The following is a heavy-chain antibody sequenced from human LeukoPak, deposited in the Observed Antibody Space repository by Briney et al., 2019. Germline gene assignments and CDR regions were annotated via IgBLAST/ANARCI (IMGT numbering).Heavy chain of an antibody. D-gene: IGHD2-15*01. J-gene: IGHJ3*02. CDR1: GGTFSSYA. V-gene: IGHV1-69*13. CDR3: ARAVPPVGYCSGGSCKNDAFDI. Sequence: SVKVSCKASGGTFSSYAISWVRQAPGQGLEWMGGIIPIFGTANYAQKFQGRVTITADESTSTAYMELSSLRSEDTAVYYCARAVPPVGYCSGGSCKNDAFDIWGQGTMVTVSS. CDR2: IIPIFGTA.